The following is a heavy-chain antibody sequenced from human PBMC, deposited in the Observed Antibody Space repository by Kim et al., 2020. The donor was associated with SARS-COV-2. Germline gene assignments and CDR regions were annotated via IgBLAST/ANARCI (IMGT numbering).Heavy chain of an antibody. Sequence: GGSLRLSCAASGFTFSSYWMHWVRQAPGKGLVWVSRFNSDGSSTSYADSVKGRFTISSDNAKNTLFLQMNSLRAEDTAVYSCARVPPGWFRDFPSYYGM. CDR1: GFTFSSYW. D-gene: IGHD3-10*01. J-gene: IGHJ6*01. CDR3: ARVPPGWFRDFPSYYGM. CDR2: FNSDGSST. V-gene: IGHV3-74*01.